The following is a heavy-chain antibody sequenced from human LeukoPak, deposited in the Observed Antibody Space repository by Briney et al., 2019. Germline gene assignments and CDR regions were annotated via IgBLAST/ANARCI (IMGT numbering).Heavy chain of an antibody. CDR2: ISSNGGST. Sequence: GGSLRLPCAASGFTFSSYAMHWVRQAPGKGLEYVSAISSNGGSTYYANSVKGRFTISRDNSKNTLYLQMGSLRAEDMAVYYCARGEYCSGGSCWYYFDYWGQGTLVTVSS. V-gene: IGHV3-64*01. CDR1: GFTFSSYA. D-gene: IGHD2-15*01. J-gene: IGHJ4*02. CDR3: ARGEYCSGGSCWYYFDY.